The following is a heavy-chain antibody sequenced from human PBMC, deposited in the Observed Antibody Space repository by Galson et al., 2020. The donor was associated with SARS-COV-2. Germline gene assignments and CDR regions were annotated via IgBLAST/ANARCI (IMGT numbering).Heavy chain of an antibody. CDR1: DYTFTRYG. D-gene: IGHD3-10*01. V-gene: IGHV1-18*04. CDR3: ARGPHGSENYEYYVDT. Sequence: ASVKVSCRTFDYTFTRYGITWVRQAPGQGLEWMGWISPHSGNTKYNQNLQGRVTMTTDTATQTVYMELRGLIPDDTAIYYCARGPHGSENYEYYVDTWGQGTLVIVSS. CDR2: ISPHSGNT. J-gene: IGHJ5*02.